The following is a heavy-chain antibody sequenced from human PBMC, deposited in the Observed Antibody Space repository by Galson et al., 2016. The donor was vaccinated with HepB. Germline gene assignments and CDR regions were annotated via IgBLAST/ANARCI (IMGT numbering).Heavy chain of an antibody. CDR3: TKDSSSAIWHL. CDR2: ISYDGKKK. D-gene: IGHD6-25*01. J-gene: IGHJ4*02. Sequence: SLRLSCAASGFTFSSYEMNWVRQAPGKGLEWVAVISYDGKKKYIADSLKGRFTISRDNSKSTVYLQMNSLRAEDAAVYYCTKDSSSAIWHLWGQGTLVTVSS. CDR1: GFTFSSYE. V-gene: IGHV3-30*18.